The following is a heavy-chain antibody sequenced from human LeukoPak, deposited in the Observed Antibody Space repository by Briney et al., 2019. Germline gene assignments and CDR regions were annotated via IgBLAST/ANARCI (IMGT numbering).Heavy chain of an antibody. Sequence: SETLSLTCTVSGGSISSGSYYWSWIRQPPGKGLEWIGSMYHSGSTYYKPSLKSRVTISIDTSKNQFSLKLRSVTAADTAVYYCARAISGYSYGLTYYFDYWGQGTLVTVSS. V-gene: IGHV4-39*07. CDR1: GGSISSGSYY. D-gene: IGHD5-18*01. CDR3: ARAISGYSYGLTYYFDY. J-gene: IGHJ4*02. CDR2: MYHSGST.